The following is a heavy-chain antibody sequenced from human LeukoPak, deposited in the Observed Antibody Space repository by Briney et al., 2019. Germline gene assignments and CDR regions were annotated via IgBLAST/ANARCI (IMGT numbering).Heavy chain of an antibody. CDR3: ARDWLVVPAALPYNWFDP. V-gene: IGHV4-4*07. J-gene: IGHJ5*02. CDR2: IYTSGST. D-gene: IGHD2-2*01. Sequence: PSETLSLTCTVSGGSISSYYWSWIRPPAGKGLEWIGRIYTSGSTNYNTSLKSRVTMSVDTSKNQFSLKLSSVTAADTAVYYCARDWLVVPAALPYNWFDPWGQGTLVTVSS. CDR1: GGSISSYY.